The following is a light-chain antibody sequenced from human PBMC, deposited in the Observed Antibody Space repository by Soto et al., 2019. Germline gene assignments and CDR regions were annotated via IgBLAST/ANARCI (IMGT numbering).Light chain of an antibody. Sequence: DIQLTQSPSTLSASVGDRVTITCRASQSINNHLAWYQQKPGKAPKLLIYEASGLESGVPSRFSASGSGTEFTLTVSSLQPDDSATYHCQHYYTYSRTFGQGTKVEIK. J-gene: IGKJ1*01. CDR1: QSINNH. V-gene: IGKV1-5*03. CDR3: QHYYTYSRT. CDR2: EAS.